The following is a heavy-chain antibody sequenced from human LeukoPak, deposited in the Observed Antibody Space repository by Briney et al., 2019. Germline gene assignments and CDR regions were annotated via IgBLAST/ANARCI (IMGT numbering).Heavy chain of an antibody. CDR1: GFTFSSYG. V-gene: IGHV3-48*04. CDR3: ARGAPDIVVVVAAPPFDY. D-gene: IGHD2-15*01. J-gene: IGHJ4*02. Sequence: PGGSLRLSCAASGFTFSSYGMTWVRQAPGKGLEWVSYISSSGSTIYYADSVKGRFTISRDNAKNSLYLQMNSLRAEDTAVYYCARGAPDIVVVVAAPPFDYWGQGTLVTVSS. CDR2: ISSSGSTI.